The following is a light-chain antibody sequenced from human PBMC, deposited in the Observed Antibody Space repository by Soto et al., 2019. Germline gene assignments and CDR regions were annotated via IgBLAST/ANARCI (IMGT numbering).Light chain of an antibody. J-gene: IGLJ1*01. Sequence: QSALTQPPSASGSPGQSVTLSCTGTSSDVGGYNYVSWYQQHPGKAPKLMIYEVNKRPSGVPDRFSGSKSGNTASLTVSGLHTEDEADYYCSSYGGSNNYVFGTGTKLTVL. CDR1: SSDVGGYNY. CDR3: SSYGGSNNYV. CDR2: EVN. V-gene: IGLV2-8*01.